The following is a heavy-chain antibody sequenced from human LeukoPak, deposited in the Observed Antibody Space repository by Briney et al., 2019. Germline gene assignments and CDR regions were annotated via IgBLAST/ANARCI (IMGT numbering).Heavy chain of an antibody. Sequence: SETLSLTCAVYGGSFSGYYWSWIRQPPGKGLEWIEEINHSGSTNYNPSLKSRVTISVDTSKNQFSLKLSSVTAADTAVYYCAIDSGYDNFDYWGQGTLVTVSS. CDR1: GGSFSGYY. CDR2: INHSGST. J-gene: IGHJ4*02. V-gene: IGHV4-34*01. CDR3: AIDSGYDNFDY. D-gene: IGHD5-12*01.